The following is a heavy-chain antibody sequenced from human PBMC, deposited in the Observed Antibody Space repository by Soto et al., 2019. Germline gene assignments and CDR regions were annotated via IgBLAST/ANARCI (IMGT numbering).Heavy chain of an antibody. CDR2: IYWDDDK. CDR1: GFSLSTSGVG. D-gene: IGHD1-26*01. J-gene: IGHJ4*02. Sequence: SGPTLVNPTQTLTLTCTFSGFSLSTSGVGMGWISQPPGKALEWLALIYWDDDKRYSPSLKSRHTINKDTTKNKMELTKNNTKXXXTXTXXXXHTRSXSGNYYXDYXGQGTLVTVSS. CDR3: XHTRSXSGNYYXDY. V-gene: IGHV2-5*02.